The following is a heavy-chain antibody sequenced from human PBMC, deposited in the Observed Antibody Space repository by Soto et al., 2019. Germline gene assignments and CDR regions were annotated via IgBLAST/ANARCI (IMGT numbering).Heavy chain of an antibody. Sequence: QVQLVQSGAEVKKPGASEKVSCKASGYTFTGYYMHWVRQAPGQGLEWMGWIHPNSGGTNYAQKFQGWVIMTRDTSISTAYMELSRLRSDDTAVYYCARDRRLTAFLGAARGYVFDYWGQGTLVTVSS. CDR2: IHPNSGGT. J-gene: IGHJ4*02. CDR3: ARDRRLTAFLGAARGYVFDY. D-gene: IGHD6-6*01. V-gene: IGHV1-2*04. CDR1: GYTFTGYY.